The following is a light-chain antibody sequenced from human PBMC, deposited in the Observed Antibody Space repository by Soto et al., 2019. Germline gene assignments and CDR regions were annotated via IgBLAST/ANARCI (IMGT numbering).Light chain of an antibody. CDR3: QQYGSSPQT. Sequence: EIVLTQSPGTLSLSPGERATLSCRASQSVSSSYLAWYQQKPGQAPRLLIYDASSRATGIPDRFSGNGSGTDFTLTISRLEPEVFAVYYCQQYGSSPQTFGQGTKVEIK. J-gene: IGKJ1*01. CDR1: QSVSSSY. V-gene: IGKV3-20*01. CDR2: DAS.